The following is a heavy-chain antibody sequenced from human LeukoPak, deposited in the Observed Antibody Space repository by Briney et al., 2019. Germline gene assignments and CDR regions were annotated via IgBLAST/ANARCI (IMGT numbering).Heavy chain of an antibody. Sequence: SETLSLTCTVSGGSISSYYWSWIRQPPGKGLEWIGYIYYSGSTNYNPSLKSRVTISVDTSKNQFSLKLSSVTAADTAVYYCARLGEIYGGNAGSFDYWGQGTLVTVSS. D-gene: IGHD2-15*01. V-gene: IGHV4-59*08. CDR2: IYYSGST. CDR3: ARLGEIYGGNAGSFDY. CDR1: GGSISSYY. J-gene: IGHJ4*02.